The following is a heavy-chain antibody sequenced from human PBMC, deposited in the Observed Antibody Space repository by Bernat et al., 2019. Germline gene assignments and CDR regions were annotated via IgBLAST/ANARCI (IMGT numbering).Heavy chain of an antibody. CDR2: IWYDGSYK. CDR3: ARDHNYNAFDF. V-gene: IGHV3-33*01. D-gene: IGHD4-11*01. Sequence: QVQLVESGGGVVQPGRSLRLSCAASGFSFSDFGMHWVRQAPGKGLEWVAIIWYDGSYKYYADSVKGRFTISRDNSKNTLYLQMNSLRAEDTAVYYCARDHNYNAFDFWGQGTMVTVSS. J-gene: IGHJ3*01. CDR1: GFSFSDFG.